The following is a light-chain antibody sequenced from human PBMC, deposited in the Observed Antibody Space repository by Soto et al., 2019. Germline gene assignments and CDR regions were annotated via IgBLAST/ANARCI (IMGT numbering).Light chain of an antibody. CDR1: RSISSY. V-gene: IGKV1-39*01. J-gene: IGKJ1*01. Sequence: DLQMTQSPSSLSASVGDRVTITCRASRSISSYLNWYQQKPGKAPKFLIYAASSLQSGVPSRFSGSGSGTDFTLTISSLQPEDFATYYCQQSYSTPWTFGQGTKVEIK. CDR2: AAS. CDR3: QQSYSTPWT.